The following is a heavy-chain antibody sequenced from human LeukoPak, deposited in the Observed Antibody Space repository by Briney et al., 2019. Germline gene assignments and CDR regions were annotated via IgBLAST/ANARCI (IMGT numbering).Heavy chain of an antibody. Sequence: SETLSLTCTVSGGSISSYYWSWIRQPPGKGLEWIGYIYYSGSTNYNPSLKIRVTISVDTSKNQFSLKLSSVTAADTAVYYCARGGVVVPAAEEVGFDPWGQGTLVTVSS. CDR1: GGSISSYY. J-gene: IGHJ5*02. D-gene: IGHD2-2*01. CDR3: ARGGVVVPAAEEVGFDP. CDR2: IYYSGST. V-gene: IGHV4-59*01.